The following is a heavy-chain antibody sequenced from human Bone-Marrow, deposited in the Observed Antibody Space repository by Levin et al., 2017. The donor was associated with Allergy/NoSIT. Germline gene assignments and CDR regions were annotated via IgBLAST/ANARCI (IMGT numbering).Heavy chain of an antibody. V-gene: IGHV3-15*01. D-gene: IGHD6-13*01. J-gene: IGHJ6*03. CDR2: IKSKTDGGTT. CDR1: GFTFSNAW. CDR3: TTGAIAAAGTGYYDYMDV. Sequence: PGGSLRLSCAASGFTFSNAWMSWVRQAPGKGLEWVGRIKSKTDGGTTDYAAPVKGRFTISRDDSKNTLYLQMNSLKTEDTAVYYCTTGAIAAAGTGYYDYMDVWGKGTTVTVSS.